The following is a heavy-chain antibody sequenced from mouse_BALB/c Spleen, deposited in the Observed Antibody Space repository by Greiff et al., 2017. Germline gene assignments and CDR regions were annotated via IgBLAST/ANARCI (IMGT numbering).Heavy chain of an antibody. Sequence: VQLQQSGAELVKPGASVKLSCKASGYTFTSYYMYWVKQRPGHGLEWIGEINPSNGGTNFNEKFKSKATLTVDKSSSTACMQLSSLTSEDSAVYYSNYYDDYLDYWGQGTTLTVSS. V-gene: IGHV1S81*02. CDR2: INPSNGGT. CDR3: NYYDDYLDY. J-gene: IGHJ2*01. D-gene: IGHD1-1*01. CDR1: GYTFTSYY.